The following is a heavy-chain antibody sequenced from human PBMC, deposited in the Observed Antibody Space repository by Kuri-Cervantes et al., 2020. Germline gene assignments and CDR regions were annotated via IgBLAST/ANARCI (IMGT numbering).Heavy chain of an antibody. CDR1: GYTFTSYA. Sequence: ASVKVSCKASGYTFTSYAMHWVRQAPGQRLEWMGWINAGNGNTKYSQKLQGRVTITRDTSTSTAYMELRSLRSDDTAVYYCARDLYNWNDGGWFDPWGQGTLVTVSS. CDR2: INAGNGNT. V-gene: IGHV1-3*01. CDR3: ARDLYNWNDGGWFDP. J-gene: IGHJ5*02. D-gene: IGHD1-20*01.